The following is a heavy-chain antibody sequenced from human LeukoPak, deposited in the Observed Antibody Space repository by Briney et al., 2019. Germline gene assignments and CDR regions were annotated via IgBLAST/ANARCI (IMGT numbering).Heavy chain of an antibody. CDR1: GYTFTGYY. J-gene: IGHJ3*02. CDR2: INPNSGGT. CDR3: ASDYYDSSGYYWGNDAFDI. Sequence: ASVKVSCEASGYTFTGYYMHWVRQAPGQGLEWMGWINPNSGGTNYAQKFQGRVTMTRDTSISTAYMELSRLRSDDTAVYYCASDYYDSSGYYWGNDAFDIWGQGTMVTVSS. V-gene: IGHV1-2*02. D-gene: IGHD3-22*01.